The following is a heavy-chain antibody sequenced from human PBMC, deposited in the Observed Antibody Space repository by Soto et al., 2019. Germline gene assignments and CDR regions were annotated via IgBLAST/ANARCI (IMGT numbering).Heavy chain of an antibody. CDR1: GYTFTSYG. J-gene: IGHJ6*02. D-gene: IGHD5-18*01. CDR3: ARDQGRSYGYHYYYYGMDV. CDR2: ISAYNGNT. Sequence: ASVEVSCKASGYTFTSYGISWVRQAPGQGLEWMGWISAYNGNTNYAQKLQGRVTMTTDTSTSTAYMELRSLRSDDTAVYYCARDQGRSYGYHYYYYGMDVWGQGTTVTVSS. V-gene: IGHV1-18*04.